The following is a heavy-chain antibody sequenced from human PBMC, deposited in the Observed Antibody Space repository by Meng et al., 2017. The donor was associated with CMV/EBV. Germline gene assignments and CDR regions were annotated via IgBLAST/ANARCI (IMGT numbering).Heavy chain of an antibody. CDR2: ISAYNGNT. V-gene: IGHV1-18*01. Sequence: VRRVRGGGEGEEPGAAVMVACKASGYTFASYGISWVRQAPGQGLEWMGWISAYNGNTNYAQKLQGRVTMTTDTSTSTAYMELRSLRSDDTAVYYCARVGGGNWFDPWGQGTLVTVSS. D-gene: IGHD3-16*01. CDR1: GYTFASYG. J-gene: IGHJ5*02. CDR3: ARVGGGNWFDP.